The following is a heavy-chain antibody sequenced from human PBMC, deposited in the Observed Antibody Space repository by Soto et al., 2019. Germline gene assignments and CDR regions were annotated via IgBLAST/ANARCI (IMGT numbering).Heavy chain of an antibody. J-gene: IGHJ4*02. D-gene: IGHD3-9*01. V-gene: IGHV3-48*01. Sequence: EVQLVESGGGLVQPGGSMRLSCAASGFTFSAYSMNWVRQAPGKGLEWVSDISSSSSNTYYADSVKGRFTISRDNAKNSLYLQMNSLSAEDTDVYYCARWVGCDSRYLDYWGQGTLVTVSS. CDR1: GFTFSAYS. CDR2: ISSSSSNT. CDR3: ARWVGCDSRYLDY.